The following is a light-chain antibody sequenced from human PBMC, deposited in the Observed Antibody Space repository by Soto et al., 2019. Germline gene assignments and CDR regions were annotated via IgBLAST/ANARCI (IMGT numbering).Light chain of an antibody. CDR2: TAS. CDR1: RDINRW. Sequence: DIQMSQSPSSVSASVGDRVTITCRASRDINRWLAWYQQKPGKAPKLLIYTASCLQGGVPSRFSGSGSGTEFTLTITGLQPEDFETYYCQQASNFPYSLGQGPKLAIK. J-gene: IGKJ2*01. CDR3: QQASNFPYS. V-gene: IGKV1-12*01.